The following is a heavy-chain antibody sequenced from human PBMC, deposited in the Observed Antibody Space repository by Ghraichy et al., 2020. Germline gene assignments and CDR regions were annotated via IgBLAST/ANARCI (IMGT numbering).Heavy chain of an antibody. CDR2: IIPILGIA. D-gene: IGHD4-17*01. Sequence: SVKVSCKASGGTFSSYAISWVRQAPGQGLEWMGRIIPILGIANYAQKFQGRVTITADKSTSTAYMELSSLRSEDTAVYYCARDLTTVTTPFPYYFDYWGQGTLVTVSS. CDR3: ARDLTTVTTPFPYYFDY. J-gene: IGHJ4*02. CDR1: GGTFSSYA. V-gene: IGHV1-69*04.